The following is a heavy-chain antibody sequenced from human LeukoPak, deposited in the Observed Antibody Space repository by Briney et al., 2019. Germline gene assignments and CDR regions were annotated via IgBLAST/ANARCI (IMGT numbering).Heavy chain of an antibody. Sequence: PSETLSLTCTVSGGSISSSSYYWGWIRQPPGKGLEWIGSIYYSGSTYYNPSLKSRVTISVDTSKNQFSLKLSSVTAADTAVYYCARRCITMVRGVTYWFDPWGQGTLVTVSS. CDR1: GGSISSSSYY. J-gene: IGHJ5*02. CDR3: ARRCITMVRGVTYWFDP. V-gene: IGHV4-39*01. CDR2: IYYSGST. D-gene: IGHD3-10*01.